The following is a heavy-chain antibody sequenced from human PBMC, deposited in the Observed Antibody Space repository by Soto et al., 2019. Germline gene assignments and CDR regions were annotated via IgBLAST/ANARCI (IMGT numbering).Heavy chain of an antibody. CDR1: GGTFSSYT. CDR2: IIPILGIA. D-gene: IGHD2-15*01. Sequence: QVQLVQSGAEVKKPGSSVKVSCKASGGTFSSYTISWVRQAPGQGLEWMGRIIPILGIANYAQKFQGRVTITADNSTSTAYMELSSLRSDDTAVYYCARVAGYFDYWGQGTLVTVSS. CDR3: ARVAGYFDY. J-gene: IGHJ4*02. V-gene: IGHV1-69*02.